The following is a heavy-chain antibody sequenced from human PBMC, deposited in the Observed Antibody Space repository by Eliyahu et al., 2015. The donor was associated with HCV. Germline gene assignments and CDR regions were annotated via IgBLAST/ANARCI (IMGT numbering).Heavy chain of an antibody. Sequence: QVQLQESGPGLXKPSXXLSLTCXVSGGSISXGGYYWSWIRQHPGKGLEWIGYIYYSGSTYXNPSLKSRVTISVDTSKNQFSLKLSSVTAADTAVYYCARGLSNYWYFDLWGRGTLVTVSS. D-gene: IGHD4-11*01. CDR2: IYYSGST. V-gene: IGHV4-31*03. J-gene: IGHJ2*01. CDR1: GGSISXGGYY. CDR3: ARGLSNYWYFDL.